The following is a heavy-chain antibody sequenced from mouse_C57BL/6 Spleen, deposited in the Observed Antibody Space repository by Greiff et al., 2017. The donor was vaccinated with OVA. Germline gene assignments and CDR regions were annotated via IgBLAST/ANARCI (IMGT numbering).Heavy chain of an antibody. Sequence: EVKLVESGGGLVKPGGSLKLSCAASGFTFSDYGMHWVRQAPEKGLEWVAYISSGSSTIYYADTVKGRFTISRDNAKNTLFLQMTSLRSEDTAMYYCANSMSTWFAYWGQGTLVTVSA. CDR2: ISSGSSTI. CDR1: GFTFSDYG. CDR3: ANSMSTWFAY. J-gene: IGHJ3*01. V-gene: IGHV5-17*01. D-gene: IGHD5-1*01.